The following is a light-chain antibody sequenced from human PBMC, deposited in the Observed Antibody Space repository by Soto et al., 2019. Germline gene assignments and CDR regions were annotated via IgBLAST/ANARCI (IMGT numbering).Light chain of an antibody. Sequence: DIQLTQSPSFLSAAVGDRVTLTCRASQGISSFLAWYQQKPGKAPKLLISAASTLQSGVPSRLSGSGSETEFTLTISSLQTEDFATYYCQQLNTHPYTFGQGTKLEIK. J-gene: IGKJ2*01. CDR2: AAS. V-gene: IGKV1-9*01. CDR3: QQLNTHPYT. CDR1: QGISSF.